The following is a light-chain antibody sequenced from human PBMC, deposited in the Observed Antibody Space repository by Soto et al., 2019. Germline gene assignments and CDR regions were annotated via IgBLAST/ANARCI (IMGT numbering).Light chain of an antibody. Sequence: QSVLTQPRSVSGSPGQSVTISCTGTSSDVGGYNYVSWYQHHPGKAPKLMIYDVTQRPSGVPDRFSGSKSGNTASLTISGLQAEDEADYYCCSYAGSYTFVFGGGTKLTVL. CDR1: SSDVGGYNY. CDR3: CSYAGSYTFV. V-gene: IGLV2-11*01. J-gene: IGLJ2*01. CDR2: DVT.